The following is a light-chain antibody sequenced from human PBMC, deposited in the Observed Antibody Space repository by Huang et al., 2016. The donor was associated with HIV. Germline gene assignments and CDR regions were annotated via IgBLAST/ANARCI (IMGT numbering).Light chain of an antibody. V-gene: IGKV3-20*01. Sequence: EIVLTPSPGPLSLSPGESATLSCRASQSVTNSFLAWYQQTPGQAPRLLSYGASSRATDIPDRFSGTGSGTEFTMTSSRLETEECAVYYCQQYGRSPGTVGQGTKVEIK. CDR1: QSVTNSF. CDR2: GAS. CDR3: QQYGRSPGT. J-gene: IGKJ1*01.